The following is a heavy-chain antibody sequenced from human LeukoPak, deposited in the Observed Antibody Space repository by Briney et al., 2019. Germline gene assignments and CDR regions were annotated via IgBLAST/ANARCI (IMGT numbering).Heavy chain of an antibody. CDR1: GYTFTAYY. D-gene: IGHD7-27*01. V-gene: IGHV1-2*02. J-gene: IGHJ4*02. Sequence: ASVKVSCKASGYTFTAYYMNRVRQAPGQGVEWMGWINPNSGGTNYAQNFQGRVTMTRDTSISTVYMELNSLRSDDTAVYYCARRLTGVDYWGQGTQVTVSS. CDR2: INPNSGGT. CDR3: ARRLTGVDY.